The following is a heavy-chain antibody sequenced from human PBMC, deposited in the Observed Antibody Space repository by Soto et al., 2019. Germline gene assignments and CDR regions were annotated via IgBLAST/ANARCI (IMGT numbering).Heavy chain of an antibody. Sequence: SETLSLTCTVSGGSISSGGYSWSWIRQPPGKGLEWIGYIYHSGSTYYNPSLKSRVTISVDRSKNQFSLKLSSVTAADTAVYYCARGPPFLPWGQGTLVTVSS. D-gene: IGHD3-3*02. J-gene: IGHJ5*02. CDR3: ARGPPFLP. CDR1: GGSISSGGYS. V-gene: IGHV4-30-2*01. CDR2: IYHSGST.